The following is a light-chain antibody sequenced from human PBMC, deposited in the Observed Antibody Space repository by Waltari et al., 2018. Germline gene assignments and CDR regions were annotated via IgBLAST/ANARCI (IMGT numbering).Light chain of an antibody. V-gene: IGLV3-21*04. J-gene: IGLJ3*02. Sequence: CGGDNFGRQSVHWYQQKSGQAPVLVIYFDNNRPSGIPERFSGSNSGNTATLTIDRVEAGDEADYDCQLWHASYHCWVFGGGTKLTVL. CDR2: FDN. CDR1: NFGRQS. CDR3: QLWHASYHCWV.